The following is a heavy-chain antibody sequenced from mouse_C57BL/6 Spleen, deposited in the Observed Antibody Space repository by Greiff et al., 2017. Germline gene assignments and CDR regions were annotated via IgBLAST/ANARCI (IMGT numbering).Heavy chain of an antibody. J-gene: IGHJ1*03. CDR3: ARADITTVPHWYFDV. CDR2: IYPGDGDT. CDR1: GYAFSSYW. V-gene: IGHV1-80*01. D-gene: IGHD1-1*01. Sequence: VKLMESGAELVKPGASVKISCKASGYAFSSYWMNWVKQRPGKGLEWIGQIYPGDGDTYYNGKFKGKATLTADKNSSTAYMQLSSLTSEDSAVYFCARADITTVPHWYFDVWGTGTTVTVSS.